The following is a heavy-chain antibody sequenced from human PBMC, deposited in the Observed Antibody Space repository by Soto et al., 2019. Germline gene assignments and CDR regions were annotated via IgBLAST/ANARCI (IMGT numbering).Heavy chain of an antibody. CDR3: ARDGIAARLYNWFDP. D-gene: IGHD6-6*01. J-gene: IGHJ5*02. V-gene: IGHV1-46*01. CDR2: INPSGGST. Sequence: GASVKVSCKASGYTFTSYYMHWVRQAPGQGLEWMGIINPSGGSTSHAQKFQGRVTMTRDTSTSTVYMELSSLRSEDTAVYYCARDGIAARLYNWFDPWGQGTLVTVSS. CDR1: GYTFTSYY.